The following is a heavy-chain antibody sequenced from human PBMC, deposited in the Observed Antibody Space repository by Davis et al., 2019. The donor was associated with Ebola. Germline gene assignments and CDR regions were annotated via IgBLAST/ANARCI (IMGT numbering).Heavy chain of an antibody. Sequence: ASVKVSCKASGYTFTDYNIHWMRQAPGHGLEWMGRIISNRGDTNYAQKFQGRVTMTRDTSISTVYMELSSLRYDDTADYYCARGHNYAHEYWGQGTLVTVSS. D-gene: IGHD4-11*01. CDR1: GYTFTDYN. CDR2: IISNRGDT. J-gene: IGHJ4*02. V-gene: IGHV1-2*06. CDR3: ARGHNYAHEY.